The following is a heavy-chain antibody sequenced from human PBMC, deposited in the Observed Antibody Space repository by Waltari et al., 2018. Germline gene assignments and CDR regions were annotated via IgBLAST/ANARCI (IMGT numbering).Heavy chain of an antibody. V-gene: IGHV1-2*02. J-gene: IGHJ4*02. CDR2: INPNSGAT. CDR3: ATYPRMIPSAAPPFDY. CDR1: GCTFTGYY. D-gene: IGHD2-2*01. Sequence: QVQLVQSGAEVKKPGASVKVSCQASGCTFTGYYMHWVRQAPGQGLEWMEWINPNSGATNYAQKFQGRFTMTRDTSINTAYMELNRLGSDDSAVYYCATYPRMIPSAAPPFDYWGQGTLVTVSS.